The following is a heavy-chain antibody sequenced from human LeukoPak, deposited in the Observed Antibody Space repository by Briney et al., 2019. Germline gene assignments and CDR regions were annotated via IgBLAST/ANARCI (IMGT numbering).Heavy chain of an antibody. Sequence: PGGSLRLTCAASGFTVSSNYMSWVRQAPGKGLEWVSGISWNSGSIGYADSVKGRFTISRDNARNSLYLQMNSLGAEDTALYYCAKDSGYSYGTTFYYYYGMDVWGQGTTVTVSS. D-gene: IGHD5-18*01. CDR2: ISWNSGSI. V-gene: IGHV3-9*01. J-gene: IGHJ6*02. CDR3: AKDSGYSYGTTFYYYYGMDV. CDR1: GFTVSSNY.